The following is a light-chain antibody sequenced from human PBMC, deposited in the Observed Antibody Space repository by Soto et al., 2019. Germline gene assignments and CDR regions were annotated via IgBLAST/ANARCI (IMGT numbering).Light chain of an antibody. Sequence: EIVMTQSPATLSVSAGERATLSCRARQSVRSNLAWYQQKPGQAPRLLIYGASTRAAGIPDRFSGSGSGTDFTLTITRLEPEDSAVYFCQQYTGPPTTFGQGTRLEIK. J-gene: IGKJ5*01. CDR1: QSVRSN. CDR3: QQYTGPPTT. CDR2: GAS. V-gene: IGKV3D-15*01.